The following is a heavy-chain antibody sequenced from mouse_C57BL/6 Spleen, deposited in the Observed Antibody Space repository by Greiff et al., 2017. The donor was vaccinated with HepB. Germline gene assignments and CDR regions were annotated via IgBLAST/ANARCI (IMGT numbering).Heavy chain of an antibody. CDR1: GYTFTSYW. CDR3: ARYYYGNYYFDY. Sequence: VKLQQPGAELVKPGASVKMSCKASGYTFTSYWITWVKQRPGQGLEWIGDIYPGSGSTNYNEKFKSKATLTVDTSSSTAYMQLSSLTSEDSAVYYCARYYYGNYYFDYWGQGTTLTVSS. CDR2: IYPGSGST. D-gene: IGHD2-1*01. V-gene: IGHV1-55*01. J-gene: IGHJ2*01.